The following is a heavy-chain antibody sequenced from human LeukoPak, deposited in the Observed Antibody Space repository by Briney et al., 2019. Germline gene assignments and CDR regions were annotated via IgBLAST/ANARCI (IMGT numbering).Heavy chain of an antibody. V-gene: IGHV3-21*01. J-gene: IGHJ3*02. CDR2: IGTSGRYI. CDR3: ARETLGAI. Sequence: GGSLRLACAASGFTFSAYSMNWVRHAPGKGLEWVSSIGTSGRYIYYADSVKGRFTISRDNAKNSLSLQMNSLRAEDTAVYYCARETLGAIWGQGTMVTVSS. CDR1: GFTFSAYS. D-gene: IGHD3-16*01.